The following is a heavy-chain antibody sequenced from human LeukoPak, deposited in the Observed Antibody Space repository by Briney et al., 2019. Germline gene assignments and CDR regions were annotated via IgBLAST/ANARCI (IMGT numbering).Heavy chain of an antibody. V-gene: IGHV4-34*01. CDR1: GGSFSGYY. D-gene: IGHD6-19*01. CDR2: INHSGST. CDR3: ARGRGYSSGLLWSAFDI. Sequence: SETLSLTCAAYGGSFSGYYWSWIRQSPGKGLEWIGEINHSGSTNYNPSLKSRVTISVDTSKNQFSLKLSSVTAADTAVYYCARGRGYSSGLLWSAFDIWGQGTMVTVSS. J-gene: IGHJ3*02.